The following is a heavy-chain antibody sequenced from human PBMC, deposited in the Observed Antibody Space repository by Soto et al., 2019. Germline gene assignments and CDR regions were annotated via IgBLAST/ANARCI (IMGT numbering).Heavy chain of an antibody. Sequence: PGESLKISCKGSGYSFTSYWIGWVRQMPGKGLEWMGIIYPGDSDTRYSPSFQGQVTMSADRSSTYLQWSSLKASDTGIYYCARRRGRCSDGVCYSWWFDPWGQGTRGTVSS. J-gene: IGHJ5*02. CDR1: GYSFTSYW. CDR2: IYPGDSDT. V-gene: IGHV5-51*01. CDR3: ARRRGRCSDGVCYSWWFDP. D-gene: IGHD2-8*01.